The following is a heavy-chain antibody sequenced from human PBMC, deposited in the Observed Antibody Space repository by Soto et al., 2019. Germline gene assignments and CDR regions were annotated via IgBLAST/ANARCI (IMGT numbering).Heavy chain of an antibody. V-gene: IGHV3-66*01. CDR3: MKRPRA. D-gene: IGHD6-6*01. CDR2: IYSVCTT. Sequence: EVQLVESGGGLVQPGGSLRLSCVASGFTVGNNYMSWVRQAPGKGLEWVSLIYSVCTTHYADAVRGRFTLSRDSSKNTLYLEMKSLRREDTAIYYCMKRPRAWGQGTLVTVSS. CDR1: GFTVGNNY. J-gene: IGHJ5*02.